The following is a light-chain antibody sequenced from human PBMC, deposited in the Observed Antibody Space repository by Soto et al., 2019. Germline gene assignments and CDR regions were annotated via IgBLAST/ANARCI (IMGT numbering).Light chain of an antibody. Sequence: XXGDRVIITCRASQSIRNWLAWYQQKPGKAPKLLIYKTSTLQSGVPSRFSGSGSGTEFPLTISGLQPDDFASYYCQHYDGYPMTFGGGTKVEI. CDR3: QHYDGYPMT. V-gene: IGKV1-5*03. CDR2: KTS. CDR1: QSIRNW. J-gene: IGKJ4*01.